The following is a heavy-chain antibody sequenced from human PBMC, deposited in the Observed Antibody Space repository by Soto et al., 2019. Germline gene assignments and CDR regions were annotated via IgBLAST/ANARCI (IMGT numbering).Heavy chain of an antibody. CDR3: AREASGEQAFAP. CDR1: GGSISSGGYS. D-gene: IGHD3-10*01. CDR2: IYHSGST. V-gene: IGHV4-30-2*01. Sequence: SETLSLTCAVSGGSISSGGYSWSWIRQPPGKGLEWIGYIYHSGSTYYNPSLKSRVTISVDRSKNQFSLKLSSVTAADTAVYYGAREASGEQAFAPWGQGTLVTVSS. J-gene: IGHJ5*02.